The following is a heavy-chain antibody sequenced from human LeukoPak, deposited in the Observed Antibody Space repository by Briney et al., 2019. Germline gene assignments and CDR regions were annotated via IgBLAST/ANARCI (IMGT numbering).Heavy chain of an antibody. D-gene: IGHD4-23*01. Sequence: SETLSLTCTISGGSVSDYYWSWIRQSPGKGLEWIGYIYHTGSTSYSPSLKSRVTISADTSQNQFSLKLSSVTAADTAVYYCVSRKRWNDYWGQGTLVTVSS. V-gene: IGHV4-59*02. J-gene: IGHJ4*02. CDR3: VSRKRWNDY. CDR1: GGSVSDYY. CDR2: IYHTGST.